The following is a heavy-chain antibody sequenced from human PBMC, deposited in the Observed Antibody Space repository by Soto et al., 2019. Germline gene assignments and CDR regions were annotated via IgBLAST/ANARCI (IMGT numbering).Heavy chain of an antibody. CDR1: GASISSGRSY. Sequence: QVQLQESGPGLVKPSQTLSLTCTVSGASISSGRSYWSWIRQHPGKGLEWIGYMFYSGSTYYHPALKGRVNISAATSKNQFSLRLTSVPPADTAGYYCARDNGYGHFEPWGQGTLVTVSS. D-gene: IGHD5-12*01. CDR3: ARDNGYGHFEP. J-gene: IGHJ4*02. CDR2: MFYSGST. V-gene: IGHV4-31*03.